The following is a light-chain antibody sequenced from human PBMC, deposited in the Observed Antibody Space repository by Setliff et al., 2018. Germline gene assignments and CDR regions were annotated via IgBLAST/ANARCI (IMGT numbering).Light chain of an antibody. CDR1: SSNIGAGFG. J-gene: IGLJ1*01. V-gene: IGLV1-40*01. CDR2: GNN. CDR3: QSYGGSLGGYV. Sequence: QSVLTQPPSVSGAPGQTVTISCTGSSSNIGAGFGVHWYQQLPGTAPKLLIHGNNNRPSGVPDRFSGSKSGTSASLAITGLQAEDEADYYCQSYGGSLGGYVFGTGTKVTVL.